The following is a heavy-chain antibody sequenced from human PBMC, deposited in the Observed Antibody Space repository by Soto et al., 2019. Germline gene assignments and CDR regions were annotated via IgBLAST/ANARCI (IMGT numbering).Heavy chain of an antibody. CDR2: IYPDDSDT. CDR1: GYTFTNYW. V-gene: IGHV5-51*01. D-gene: IGHD1-26*01. Sequence: PGESLKISCKASGYTFTNYWIAWVRQKPGNGLEWMGFIYPDDSDTRYSPSFQGQVTISADKSSKTAYLQWSTLKASDTAMYYCARLEWIGSYDYFYGLDVWGQGTTVTVS. J-gene: IGHJ6*02. CDR3: ARLEWIGSYDYFYGLDV.